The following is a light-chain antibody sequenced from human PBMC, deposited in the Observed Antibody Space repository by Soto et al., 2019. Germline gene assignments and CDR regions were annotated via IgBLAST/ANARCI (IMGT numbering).Light chain of an antibody. CDR1: QTISNW. Sequence: DIQMTQFPSTVSASIGDRVTITCRASQTISNWLAWYQQKPGKAPKLLIYKASSLETGVPSRFSGSGSGTEFTLTISSLQPDDFATYYCQQYTRYSAYTFGQGTRLELK. CDR2: KAS. CDR3: QQYTRYSAYT. J-gene: IGKJ2*01. V-gene: IGKV1-5*03.